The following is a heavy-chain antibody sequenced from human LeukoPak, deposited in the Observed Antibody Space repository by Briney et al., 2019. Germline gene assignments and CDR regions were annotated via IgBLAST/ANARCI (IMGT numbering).Heavy chain of an antibody. J-gene: IGHJ4*02. CDR2: IKQDGSQK. CDR1: RFTFSAYW. Sequence: GGSLRLSCAASRFTFSAYWMNWVRQAPGKGLEWVANIKQDGSQKYYVGSVTGRFTISRDNAKNSLYLHMNNLRAEDSAVYYCARDGNGAYDYFDLWGQGTLVTISS. D-gene: IGHD4-17*01. CDR3: ARDGNGAYDYFDL. V-gene: IGHV3-7*01.